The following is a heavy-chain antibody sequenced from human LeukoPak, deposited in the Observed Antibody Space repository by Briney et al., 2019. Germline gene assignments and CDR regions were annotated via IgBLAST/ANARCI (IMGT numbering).Heavy chain of an antibody. D-gene: IGHD1-26*01. V-gene: IGHV3-21*01. CDR3: ARDGPYSGSPGAFDY. Sequence: GGSLRLXCAGSGLTFSGYSMNWVRRAPGKGLESVSSISPSSTYMYYADSVKGRFTVSRDNTKNSLYMQMNSLRAEDTAVYYCARDGPYSGSPGAFDYWGQGTLVTVSS. CDR2: ISPSSTYM. J-gene: IGHJ4*02. CDR1: GLTFSGYS.